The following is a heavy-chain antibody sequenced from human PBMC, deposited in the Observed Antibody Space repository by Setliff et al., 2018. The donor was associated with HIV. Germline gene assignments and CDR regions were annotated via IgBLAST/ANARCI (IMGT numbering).Heavy chain of an antibody. CDR2: IKQDGSEK. CDR3: ARGGARDVLLGFGLYYYDS. V-gene: IGHV3-7*03. CDR1: GFTFSSCW. Sequence: GGSLRLSCAASGFTFSSCWVTWVRQGPGKGLEWVANIKQDGSEKYYVDSAKGRFTISRDNGKNSLYLQMNSLRAEDTAVYYCARGGARDVLLGFGLYYYDSWGQGTLVTVS. D-gene: IGHD3-10*01. J-gene: IGHJ4*02.